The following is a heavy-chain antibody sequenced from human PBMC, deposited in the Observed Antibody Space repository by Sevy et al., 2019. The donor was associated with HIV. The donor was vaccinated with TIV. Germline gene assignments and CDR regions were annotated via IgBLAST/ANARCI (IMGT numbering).Heavy chain of an antibody. D-gene: IGHD3-10*01. J-gene: IGHJ6*02. CDR3: ASSGVNSSYYYGMDV. Sequence: ASVKVSCKASGGTFSSYAISWVRQAPGQGLEWMGGIIPFFGTANYAQKFQGRVTITAEESTSTAYMDLSSLRSEDTAVYYCASSGVNSSYYYGMDVWGQGTTVTVSS. CDR2: IIPFFGTA. CDR1: GGTFSSYA. V-gene: IGHV1-69*13.